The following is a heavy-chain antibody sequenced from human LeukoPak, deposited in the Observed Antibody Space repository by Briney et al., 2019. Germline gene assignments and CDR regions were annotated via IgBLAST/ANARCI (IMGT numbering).Heavy chain of an antibody. D-gene: IGHD3-22*01. V-gene: IGHV3-53*01. CDR3: ARGLFLSGYLDAFDI. CDR1: GFIVSSNY. CDR2: IYNDGRT. Sequence: GGSLRLSCAASGFIVSSNYMTWVRQAPGKGLEWVSLIYNDGRTYYADSVKGRCTISRDNLKNVLYLQMNSLKVEDTALYYCARGLFLSGYLDAFDIWGQGTVVTVSS. J-gene: IGHJ3*02.